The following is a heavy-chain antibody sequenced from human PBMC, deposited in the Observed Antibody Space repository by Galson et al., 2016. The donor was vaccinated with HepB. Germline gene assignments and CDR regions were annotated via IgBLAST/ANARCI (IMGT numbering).Heavy chain of an antibody. Sequence: SVKVSCKASGYTFTTYYMHWVRQAPGQGLEWMGIINSGGGDTTHAEKFKGRVTMTRDTSTDTVYMELSSLRSEDTAVYYCARGAATDISYDYWGQGTLVTVSS. D-gene: IGHD5-18*01. V-gene: IGHV1-46*01. CDR2: INSGGGDT. CDR3: ARGAATDISYDY. CDR1: GYTFTTYY. J-gene: IGHJ4*02.